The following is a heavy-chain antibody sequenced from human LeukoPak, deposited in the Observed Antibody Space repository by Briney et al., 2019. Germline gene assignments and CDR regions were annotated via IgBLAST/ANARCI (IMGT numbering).Heavy chain of an antibody. J-gene: IGHJ4*02. V-gene: IGHV3-74*01. CDR1: GNYW. Sequence: GGSLRLSCAASGNYWMHWVRQVPGKGLVWVSHINSDGSWTSCADSVKGRFTISKDNAKNTVYLQMSSLRAEDTAVYYCVSFYETYWGRGTLVTVSS. D-gene: IGHD2/OR15-2a*01. CDR3: VSFYETY. CDR2: INSDGSWT.